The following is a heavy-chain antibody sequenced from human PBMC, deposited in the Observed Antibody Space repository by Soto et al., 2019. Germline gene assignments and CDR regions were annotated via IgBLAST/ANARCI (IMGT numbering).Heavy chain of an antibody. V-gene: IGHV3-30-3*01. CDR3: ARSSVLYSTSSCFVP. CDR1: GFNFSIYA. CDR2: ISYHGSRK. D-gene: IGHD6-6*01. J-gene: IGHJ5*02. Sequence: PGGSLRLSCAASGFNFSIYAMHWVRQAPGKGLEWVADISYHGSRKYYADSVKGRFTISRDNGENTVYLEMNSLSAEDTAVYCCARSSVLYSTSSCFVPWGQRTLVTVSS.